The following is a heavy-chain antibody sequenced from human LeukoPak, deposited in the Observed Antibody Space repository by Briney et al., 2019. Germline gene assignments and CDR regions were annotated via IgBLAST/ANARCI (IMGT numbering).Heavy chain of an antibody. J-gene: IGHJ4*02. CDR3: ARADYDDYGNWALEAFDY. V-gene: IGHV1-69*13. CDR1: RGSLSSYG. CDR2: IIPLFKTA. D-gene: IGHD4-17*01. Sequence: GASVKVSCKASRGSLSSYGFSWVRQAPGQGLDWRGGIIPLFKTAKYAQKFQDRVTITADESSSTVYMELSSLRSEDTAVYYCARADYDDYGNWALEAFDYWGQGTLVTVSS.